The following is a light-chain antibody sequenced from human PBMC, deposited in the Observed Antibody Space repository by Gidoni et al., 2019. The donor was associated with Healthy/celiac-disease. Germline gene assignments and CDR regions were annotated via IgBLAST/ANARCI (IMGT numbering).Light chain of an antibody. CDR2: RNN. CDR1: SSNIGSNY. V-gene: IGLV1-47*01. J-gene: IGLJ2*01. CDR3: AAWDDSLWGV. Sequence: VTISCSGSSSNIGSNYVYWYQQLPGTAPKLLIYRNNQRPSGVPDRFSGSKSGTSASLAISGLRSEDEADYYCAAWDDSLWGVFGGGTKLTV.